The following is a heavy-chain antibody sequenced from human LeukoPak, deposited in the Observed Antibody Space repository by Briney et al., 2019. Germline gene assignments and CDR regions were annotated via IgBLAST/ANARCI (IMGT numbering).Heavy chain of an antibody. V-gene: IGHV3-9*01. D-gene: IGHD1-26*01. J-gene: IGHJ2*01. CDR3: AKDISTGELQRTRYFDL. CDR1: GFTFDDYA. Sequence: SLRLSCAASGFTFDDYAMHWVRQAPGKGLEWISGISWNSGSIGYADSVKGRFTISRDNAKNSLYLQMNSLRAEDTALYYCAKDISTGELQRTRYFDLWGRGTLVTVSS. CDR2: ISWNSGSI.